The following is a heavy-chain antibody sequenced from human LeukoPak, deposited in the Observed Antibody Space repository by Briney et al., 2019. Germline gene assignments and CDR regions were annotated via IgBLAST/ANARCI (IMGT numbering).Heavy chain of an antibody. CDR2: IIPILGIA. CDR3: ARDSAAGRHYFDY. J-gene: IGHJ4*02. D-gene: IGHD6-13*01. CDR1: GGTFSSYA. Sequence: SVKVSCKASGGTFSSYAISWVRQAPGQGLEWMGRIIPILGIANYAQKFQGSVTITADKSTSTAYMELSSLRSEDTAVYYCARDSAAGRHYFDYWRQGTLVTVSS. V-gene: IGHV1-69*04.